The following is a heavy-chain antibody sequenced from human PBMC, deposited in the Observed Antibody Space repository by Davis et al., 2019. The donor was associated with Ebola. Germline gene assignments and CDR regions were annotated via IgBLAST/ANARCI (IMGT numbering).Heavy chain of an antibody. CDR3: ARGGSSVPFDY. Sequence: GESLKISCTTSGFTFSNFAMSWVRQASGKGLDWVSAIRENGIKTHYADSVKGRFTISRDNSKNTLYLQMNSLRAEDTAVYYCARGGSSVPFDYWGQGTLVTVSS. CDR2: IRENGIKT. CDR1: GFTFSNFA. D-gene: IGHD2-2*01. J-gene: IGHJ4*02. V-gene: IGHV3-23*01.